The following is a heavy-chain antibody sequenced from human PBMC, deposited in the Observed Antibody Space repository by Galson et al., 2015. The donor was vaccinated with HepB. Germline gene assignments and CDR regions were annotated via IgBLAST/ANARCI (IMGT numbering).Heavy chain of an antibody. CDR3: ARDVSDGGGYFDC. V-gene: IGHV3-66*01. J-gene: IGHJ4*02. D-gene: IGHD3-16*01. CDR2: IYTGGSA. Sequence: SLRLSCAASGFTFSSNYMSWVRQAPGKGLEWVSVIYTGGSAYYADSVKGRFTISRDNSKNTLYLQMNSLRAEDTAVYYCARDVSDGGGYFDCWGQGTLVTVSS. CDR1: GFTFSSNY.